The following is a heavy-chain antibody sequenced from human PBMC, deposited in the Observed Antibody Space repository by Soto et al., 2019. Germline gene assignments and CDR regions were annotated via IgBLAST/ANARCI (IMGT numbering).Heavy chain of an antibody. CDR3: ARDRLDNWIFHFDY. D-gene: IGHD1-20*01. CDR1: GVTFSSYA. V-gene: IGHV1-69*13. Sequence: SVKVCCKASGVTFSSYAISWVRQAPGQGLEWMGGIIPIFGTANYAQKFQGRVTITADESTSTAYMELSSLSSEDTAVYYCARDRLDNWIFHFDYWVQGTLVTV. J-gene: IGHJ4*02. CDR2: IIPIFGTA.